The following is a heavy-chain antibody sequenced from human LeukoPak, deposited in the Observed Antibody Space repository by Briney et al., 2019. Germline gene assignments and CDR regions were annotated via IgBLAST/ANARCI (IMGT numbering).Heavy chain of an antibody. CDR2: IKSKTDGETT. J-gene: IGHJ1*01. D-gene: IGHD3-22*01. V-gene: IGHV3-15*01. Sequence: GGSLRLSCAASGFSLNNAWKSWVRQAPGKGLEWVGRIKSKTDGETTDYAAPVRGRSTISRDESKNMVYLVMNNLKTEDTAVYYCTTSYYDGSGFRAWGQGTLVTVSS. CDR1: GFSLNNAW. CDR3: TTSYYDGSGFRA.